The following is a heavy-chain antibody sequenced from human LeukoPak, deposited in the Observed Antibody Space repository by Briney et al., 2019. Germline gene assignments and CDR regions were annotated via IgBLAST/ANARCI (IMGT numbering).Heavy chain of an antibody. CDR1: GGSISGYY. J-gene: IGHJ4*02. D-gene: IGHD5-24*01. V-gene: IGHV4-59*01. Sequence: SETLSLTCTVSGGSISGYYWTWIRQPPGKGLEWIGYIYYTGSTNYNPSPKSRVTISVDTSKNQFSLNLSSVTAADTALYYCARFDRDGCNLDYWGQGTLVTVSS. CDR3: ARFDRDGCNLDY. CDR2: IYYTGST.